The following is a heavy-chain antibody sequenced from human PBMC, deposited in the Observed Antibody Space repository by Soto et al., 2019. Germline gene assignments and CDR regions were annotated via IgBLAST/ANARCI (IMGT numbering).Heavy chain of an antibody. J-gene: IGHJ4*02. CDR2: IIPLFGTR. Sequence: QVQLVQSGAEVKKPGSSVKVSCKTSGDTFSNYAITWVRQAPGQGLEWMGGIIPLFGTRNYAQKFQGRVTITADKSTSTAYMELNSLRSEDTAVYYCARDRFFGSGSYVPYYFDHWGQGTLVTVSS. V-gene: IGHV1-69*06. D-gene: IGHD3-10*01. CDR3: ARDRFFGSGSYVPYYFDH. CDR1: GDTFSNYA.